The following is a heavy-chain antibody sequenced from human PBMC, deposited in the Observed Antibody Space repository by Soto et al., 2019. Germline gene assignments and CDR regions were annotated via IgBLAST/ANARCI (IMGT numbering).Heavy chain of an antibody. D-gene: IGHD6-19*01. CDR1: GFSFSPSQVG. CDR2: IYWDADK. CDR3: AHRRGGYISGWDNGYFDF. J-gene: IGHJ4*02. V-gene: IGHV2-5*02. Sequence: SGPTLVKPTQTLTLTCTFSGFSFSPSQVGVGWIRQPPGKAQEWLALIYWDADKRYSPSLRSRLTITKDTSKNQVVLTLTMMDPVDTATYYCAHRRGGYISGWDNGYFDFWGRGVLVTVSS.